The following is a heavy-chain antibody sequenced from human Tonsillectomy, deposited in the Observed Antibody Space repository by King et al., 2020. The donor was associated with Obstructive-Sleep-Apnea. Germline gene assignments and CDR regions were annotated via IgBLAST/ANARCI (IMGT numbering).Heavy chain of an antibody. CDR2: MNPGAGST. CDR1: GYTFTSFY. D-gene: IGHD6-13*01. V-gene: IGHV1-46*01. J-gene: IGHJ1*01. CDR3: ARGAYRSSQPEVQF. Sequence: QLVQSGAEVKKPGASVKVSCKASGYTFTSFYMHCVRQAPGHGLEWMGIMNPGAGSTTYAQNFQGRFTMTRDTSTSTVYMELRSLGSEDTAVYYCARGAYRSSQPEVQFWGQGTLVTVSS.